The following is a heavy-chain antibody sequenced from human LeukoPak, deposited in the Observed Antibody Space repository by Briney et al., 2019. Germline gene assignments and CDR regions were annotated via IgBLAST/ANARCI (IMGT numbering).Heavy chain of an antibody. Sequence: GGSLRLSCAASGFTFSSYGMHWVRQAPGKGLEWVAVIWYDGSNKYYADSVKGRFTISRDNSKNTLYLQMNSLRAEDTAVYYCARDFRIAAAKWSDPWGQGTLVTVSS. J-gene: IGHJ5*02. CDR1: GFTFSSYG. CDR3: ARDFRIAAAKWSDP. CDR2: IWYDGSNK. V-gene: IGHV3-33*01. D-gene: IGHD6-13*01.